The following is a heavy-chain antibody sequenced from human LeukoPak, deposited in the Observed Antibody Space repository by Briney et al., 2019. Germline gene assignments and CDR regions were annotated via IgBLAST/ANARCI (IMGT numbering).Heavy chain of an antibody. V-gene: IGHV3-7*01. CDR1: GFSFSSHW. D-gene: IGHD6-19*01. CDR3: ARLYSTGCYGGPDY. J-gene: IGHJ4*02. Sequence: GGSLRLSCAGSGFSFSSHWMSWVRQAPGKGLEWVANIKQDGSETFYVDSVKGRFTVSRDNAKNSLYLQMSSLRAEDTAVYYCARLYSTGCYGGPDYWGQGIMVAVSS. CDR2: IKQDGSET.